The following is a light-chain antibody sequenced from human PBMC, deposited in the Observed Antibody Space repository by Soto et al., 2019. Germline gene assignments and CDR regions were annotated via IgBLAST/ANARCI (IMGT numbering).Light chain of an antibody. CDR1: QSVSSY. J-gene: IGKJ2*01. CDR2: DAS. V-gene: IGKV3-11*01. CDR3: QQRGNWPPT. Sequence: EIVLTQSPGTLSLSPGERATLSCRASQSVSSYLAWYQQKPGQAPRLLIYDASNRATGIPARFSGSGSGTDFTLTISSLEPEDFAVYYCQQRGNWPPTFGQGTKLEIK.